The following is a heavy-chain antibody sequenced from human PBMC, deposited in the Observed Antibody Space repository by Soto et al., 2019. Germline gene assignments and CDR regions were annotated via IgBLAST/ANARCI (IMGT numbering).Heavy chain of an antibody. D-gene: IGHD6-13*01. V-gene: IGHV3-74*02. CDR3: TRGPRPSSAGTGAY. Sequence: EVQLLESGGDLVQPGGSLRLSCEASGFTFRNFAMTWVRQVPGEGPVWVSRIDYDGTTTTYADSVKGRFTISRDNAKNTLYLQMNSLRAEDTGVYYCTRGPRPSSAGTGAYWGQGTLVTVSS. CDR2: IDYDGTTT. CDR1: GFTFRNFA. J-gene: IGHJ4*02.